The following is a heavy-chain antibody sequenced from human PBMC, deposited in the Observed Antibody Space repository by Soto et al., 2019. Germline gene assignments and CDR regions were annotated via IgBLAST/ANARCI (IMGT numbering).Heavy chain of an antibody. D-gene: IGHD2-2*01. Sequence: GGSLRLSCSASGFTFSDENMSWVRQVPGKGLEWVSGISGGGSYIFYADSVQGRFSISRDNPKNSLFLEMNSLRVEDTAVYYCARDSDRHSTSCFFPPHVWGQGTTVTV. CDR1: GFTFSDEN. CDR2: ISGGGSYI. CDR3: ARDSDRHSTSCFFPPHV. V-gene: IGHV3-21*06. J-gene: IGHJ6*02.